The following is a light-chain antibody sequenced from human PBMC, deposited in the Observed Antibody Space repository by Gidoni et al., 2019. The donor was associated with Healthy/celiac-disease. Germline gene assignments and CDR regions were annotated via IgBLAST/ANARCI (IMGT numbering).Light chain of an antibody. J-gene: IGKJ4*01. V-gene: IGKV3-11*01. CDR1: QSVSSY. Sequence: EIVLTQSPATLSLSPGERATLSCMASQSVSSYLAWYQQKPGQAPSLLIYDASNRATGIPARFSGSGSGTDFTLTISSLEPEDFAVYYCQQRSNWPPKLTFGGGTKVEIK. CDR3: QQRSNWPPKLT. CDR2: DAS.